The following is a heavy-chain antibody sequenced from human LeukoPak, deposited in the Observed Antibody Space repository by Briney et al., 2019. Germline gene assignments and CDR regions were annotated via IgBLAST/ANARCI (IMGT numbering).Heavy chain of an antibody. CDR2: ISYDGSNK. V-gene: IGHV3-30*04. Sequence: PGRSLRLSCAASGFTFSSYAMHWVRQAPGEGLEWVALISYDGSNKFYADSVKGRFTISRDNSKNTLYLQMNSLRAEDTAVYYCAKAPVTTCRGAFCYPFDYWGLGTLVTVSS. CDR1: GFTFSSYA. D-gene: IGHD2-15*01. CDR3: AKAPVTTCRGAFCYPFDY. J-gene: IGHJ4*02.